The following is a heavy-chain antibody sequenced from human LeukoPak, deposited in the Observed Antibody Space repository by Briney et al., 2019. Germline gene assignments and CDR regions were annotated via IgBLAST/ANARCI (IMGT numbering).Heavy chain of an antibody. V-gene: IGHV3-66*01. CDR2: IYSDGTT. D-gene: IGHD4-11*01. Sequence: GGSLRLSCAASGFTVSSNYMIWVRQASGKGLECVSVIYSDGTTYYADSVKGRFTISRDNSKNTLYLQMNSLRAEDSAVYYCARGTPTTRDFDSWGQGTLVTVSS. CDR3: ARGTPTTRDFDS. J-gene: IGHJ4*02. CDR1: GFTVSSNY.